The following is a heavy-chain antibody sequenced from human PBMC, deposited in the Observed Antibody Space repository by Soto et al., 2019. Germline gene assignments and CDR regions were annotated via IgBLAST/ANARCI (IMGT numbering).Heavy chain of an antibody. Sequence: RASVKVSCKASGYTFTSYYMHWVRQAPGQGLEWMGIINPSGGSPSYAQKFQGRVTMTRDTSTSTVYMELSSLRSEDTAVYYCARDHPPYYYDSSGPSYYFDYWGQGTLVTVSS. J-gene: IGHJ4*02. V-gene: IGHV1-46*01. CDR3: ARDHPPYYYDSSGPSYYFDY. D-gene: IGHD3-22*01. CDR1: GYTFTSYY. CDR2: INPSGGSP.